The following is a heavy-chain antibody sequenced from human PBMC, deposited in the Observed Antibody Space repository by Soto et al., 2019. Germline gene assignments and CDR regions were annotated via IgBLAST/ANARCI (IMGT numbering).Heavy chain of an antibody. D-gene: IGHD6-19*01. CDR2: IIPKLGSA. J-gene: IGHJ4*02. CDR3: ARVDPESDPPVAGTDYFDY. Sequence: GASVKVSCKASGGGNLRDYRTTWVRRAPGQGLEWMGGIIPKLGSANYAQKFQGRVTITADESTSTAYMELSSLRSEDTAVYYCARVDPESDPPVAGTDYFDYWGQGTLVTVSS. CDR1: GGGNLRDYR. V-gene: IGHV1-69*13.